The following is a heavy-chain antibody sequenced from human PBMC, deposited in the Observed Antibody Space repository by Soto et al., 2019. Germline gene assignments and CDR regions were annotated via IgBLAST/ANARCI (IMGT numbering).Heavy chain of an antibody. J-gene: IGHJ5*02. D-gene: IGHD1-1*01. V-gene: IGHV4-39*02. Sequence: PSETLSLTCSVAGGSISSSSYYRGWIRQPPGKGLEWIGSIDYSGSAYYNPSLKSRVNISVDTSKNQFSLKLSSVTAADTAVYYCARERTPLKLERPRWFDPWGQGTLVTVSS. CDR1: GGSISSSSYY. CDR2: IDYSGSA. CDR3: ARERTPLKLERPRWFDP.